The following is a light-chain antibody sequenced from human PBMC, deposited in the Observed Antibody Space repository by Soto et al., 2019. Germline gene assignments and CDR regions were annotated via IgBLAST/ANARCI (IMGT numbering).Light chain of an antibody. CDR1: QSISSW. CDR2: KAS. CDR3: QQYGSSSPWT. J-gene: IGKJ1*01. Sequence: DIQMTQSPSTLSASVGDRVTITCRASQSISSWLAWYQQKPGRAPKLLIYKASRLETGVPSRFSGSGSGTEFTPIISSVQPDDFASDYCQQYGSSSPWTFGQGTKVEIK. V-gene: IGKV1-5*03.